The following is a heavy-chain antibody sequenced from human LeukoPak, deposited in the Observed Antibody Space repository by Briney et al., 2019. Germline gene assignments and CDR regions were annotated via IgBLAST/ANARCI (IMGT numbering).Heavy chain of an antibody. CDR2: ISYDGSDK. V-gene: IGHV3-30*04. J-gene: IGHJ4*02. CDR1: GFTFSSYA. CDR3: ARETYYYGSGSLTYYFDY. D-gene: IGHD3-10*01. Sequence: GGSLRLSCAASGFTFSSYAMHWVRRARGTGLEGWAVISYDGSDKYYADSVKGRFTISRDNSKNTLYLQMNRLRAEDTAVYYCARETYYYGSGSLTYYFDYWGQGTLVTVSS.